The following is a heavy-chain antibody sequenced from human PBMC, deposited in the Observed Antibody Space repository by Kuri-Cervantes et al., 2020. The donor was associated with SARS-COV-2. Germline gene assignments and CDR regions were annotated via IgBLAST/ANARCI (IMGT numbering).Heavy chain of an antibody. CDR1: GFTFSSYA. Sequence: GESLKISCAASGFTFSSYAMSWVRQAPGKGLEWVSAISGSGGSTYYADSVKGRFTISRDNSKNMLYLEVNSLRAEDTAVYYCARNHSMDVWGTGTAVTVSS. CDR2: ISGSGGST. V-gene: IGHV3-23*01. CDR3: ARNHSMDV. J-gene: IGHJ6*03.